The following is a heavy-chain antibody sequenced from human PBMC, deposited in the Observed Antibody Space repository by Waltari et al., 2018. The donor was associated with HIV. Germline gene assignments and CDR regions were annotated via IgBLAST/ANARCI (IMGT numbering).Heavy chain of an antibody. CDR2: ISSSSSTI. J-gene: IGHJ2*01. CDR1: GLPFRSHS. CDR3: ARSKYSSSSGFDL. V-gene: IGHV3-48*01. D-gene: IGHD6-6*01. Sequence: EVPLVASGGGLVQPGGSMRLCCAASGLPFRSHSMNRVRQAPETGLEWFSYISSSSSTIYSADSVKGRFTISRDNAKNSLYLQMNSLRAEDTAVYYCARSKYSSSSGFDLWGRGTLVTVSS.